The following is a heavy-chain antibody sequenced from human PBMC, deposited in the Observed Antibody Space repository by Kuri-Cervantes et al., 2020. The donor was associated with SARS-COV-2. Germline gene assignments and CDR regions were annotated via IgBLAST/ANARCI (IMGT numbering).Heavy chain of an antibody. CDR3: AKDGDCSSTSCYYMDV. D-gene: IGHD2-2*01. Sequence: GGSLRLSCAASGFTFSSYSVNWVRQAPGKGLEWVSYISSSGSTIYYADSVKGRFTISRDNSKNSLYLQMNSLRAEDTALYYCAKDGDCSSTSCYYMDVWGKGTTVTVSS. V-gene: IGHV3-48*04. J-gene: IGHJ6*03. CDR2: ISSSGSTI. CDR1: GFTFSSYS.